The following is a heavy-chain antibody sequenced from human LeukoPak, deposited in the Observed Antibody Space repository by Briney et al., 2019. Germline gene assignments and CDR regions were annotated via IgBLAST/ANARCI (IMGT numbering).Heavy chain of an antibody. V-gene: IGHV3-7*01. CDR2: IKQDGSEK. D-gene: IGHD2-2*01. Sequence: GGSLRLSCAASGFTFSSYWMSWVRQAPGKGLEWVENIKQDGSEKYYVDSVKGRFTISRDNAKNSLYPQMNSLRTEDTAVYYGAIGERLFCYDGRGPGDYGGQGTVVLVSS. J-gene: IGHJ4*02. CDR1: GFTFSSYW. CDR3: AIGERLFCYDGRGPGDY.